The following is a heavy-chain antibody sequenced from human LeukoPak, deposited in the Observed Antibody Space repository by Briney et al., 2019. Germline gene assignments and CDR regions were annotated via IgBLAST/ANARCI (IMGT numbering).Heavy chain of an antibody. CDR2: INHSGST. CDR1: GGSFSGYY. CDR3: ARGQRWLQSPQYYYYYMDV. Sequence: SETLSLTCAVYGGSFSGYYWSSIRQPPGKGLEWIGEINHSGSTNYNPSLKSRVIISVDTSKNQFSLKLSSVTAADTAVYYCARGQRWLQSPQYYYYYMDVWGKGTTVTVSS. V-gene: IGHV4-34*01. J-gene: IGHJ6*03. D-gene: IGHD5-24*01.